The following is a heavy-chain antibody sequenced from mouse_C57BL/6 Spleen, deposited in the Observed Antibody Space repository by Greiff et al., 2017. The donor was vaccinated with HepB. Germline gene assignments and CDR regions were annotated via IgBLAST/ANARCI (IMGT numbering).Heavy chain of an antibody. CDR1: GYAFSSSW. Sequence: QVQLQQSGPELVKPGPSVKISCKASGYAFSSSWMNWVKQRPGKGLEWIGRIYPGDGDTNYNGKFKGKATLTADKSSSTAYMQLSSLTSEDSAVYFCARSFYAPAYYFDYWGQGTTLTVSS. V-gene: IGHV1-82*01. CDR3: ARSFYAPAYYFDY. CDR2: IYPGDGDT. J-gene: IGHJ2*01. D-gene: IGHD2-3*01.